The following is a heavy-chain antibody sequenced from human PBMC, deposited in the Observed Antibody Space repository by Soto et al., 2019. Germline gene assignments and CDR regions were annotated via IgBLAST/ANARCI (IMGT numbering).Heavy chain of an antibody. D-gene: IGHD2-2*01. V-gene: IGHV3-30*18. CDR1: AFTFSRFA. Sequence: QGQLVQSGGGVVQPGRSLTLSCEASAFTFSRFAMHWDRQAPGKGLEWVALISFDGRKIFYTHSVKDRFTISRDNSKNTLFLQMNILRAEDTAVYYCAKDVSVIVPIEKLNLFYYYGMDVWGQGTTVTVSS. CDR2: ISFDGRKI. CDR3: AKDVSVIVPIEKLNLFYYYGMDV. J-gene: IGHJ6*02.